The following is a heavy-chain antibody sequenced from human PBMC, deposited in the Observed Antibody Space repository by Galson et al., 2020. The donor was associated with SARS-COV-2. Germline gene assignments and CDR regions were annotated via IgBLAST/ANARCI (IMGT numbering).Heavy chain of an antibody. CDR1: GYSISSGYY. CDR3: ARDGAVAGDELDY. CDR2: IYHSGGS. V-gene: IGHV4-38-2*02. Sequence: SQTLSLTCSVSGYSISSGYYWGWIRQPPGKGLEWIATIYHSGGSFYNPSLVSRVTISVDTSKNQFSLKLTSVTAADTAVYYCARDGAVAGDELDYWGQGTLVTVSS. D-gene: IGHD6-19*01. J-gene: IGHJ4*02.